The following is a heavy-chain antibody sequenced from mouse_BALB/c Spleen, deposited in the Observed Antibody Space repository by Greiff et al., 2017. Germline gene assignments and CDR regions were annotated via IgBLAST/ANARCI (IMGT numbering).Heavy chain of an antibody. J-gene: IGHJ4*01. CDR2: ISSGSSTI. D-gene: IGHD2-1*01. CDR3: ARYGNYAMDY. Sequence: EVKVVESGGGLVKPGGSLKLSCAASGFTFSSYTMSWVRQTPEKRLEWVAYISSGSSTIYYADTVKGRFTISRDNPKNTLFLQMTSLRSEDTAMYYCARYGNYAMDYWGQGTSVTVSS. CDR1: GFTFSSYT. V-gene: IGHV5-17*02.